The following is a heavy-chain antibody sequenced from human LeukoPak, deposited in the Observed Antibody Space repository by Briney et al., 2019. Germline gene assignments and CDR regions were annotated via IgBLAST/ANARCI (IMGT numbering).Heavy chain of an antibody. V-gene: IGHV3-23*01. CDR2: FSGSGGST. CDR1: GFTFSSYA. Sequence: GGSLRLSCAASGFTFSSYAMSWVRQAPGKGLEWVSAFSGSGGSTYYADSVKGRFTISRDNSKNTLYLQMNSLRAEDTAVYYCAKYYVDRSVRPAYYFDYWGQGTLVTVSS. CDR3: AKYYVDRSVRPAYYFDY. D-gene: IGHD3-16*01. J-gene: IGHJ4*02.